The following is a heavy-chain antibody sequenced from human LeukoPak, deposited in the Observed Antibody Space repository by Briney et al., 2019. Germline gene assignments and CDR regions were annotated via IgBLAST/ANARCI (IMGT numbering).Heavy chain of an antibody. CDR3: ARLSLDVPWELLDAFDI. D-gene: IGHD1-26*01. V-gene: IGHV7-4-1*02. Sequence: EASVKVSCKVSGYTLTELSMHWVRQAPGQGLEWMGWINTNTGNPTYAQGFTGRFVFSLDTSVSTAYLQISSLKAEDTAVYYCARLSLDVPWELLDAFDIWGQGTMVTVSS. CDR1: GYTLTELS. J-gene: IGHJ3*02. CDR2: INTNTGNP.